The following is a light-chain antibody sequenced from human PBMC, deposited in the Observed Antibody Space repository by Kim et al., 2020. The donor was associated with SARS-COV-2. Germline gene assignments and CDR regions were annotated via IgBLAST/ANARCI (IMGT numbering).Light chain of an antibody. CDR3: SSYTSSNTLL. Sequence: QSALTQPASVSGSPGQSITISCTGTSSDVGAYNYVSWYQQYPGKAPKLMIYDVSKRPSGVSNRFSASKSGNTASLTISGLQAEDEADYYCSSYTSSNTLLFGGGTQLTVL. V-gene: IGLV2-14*01. CDR2: DVS. CDR1: SSDVGAYNY. J-gene: IGLJ2*01.